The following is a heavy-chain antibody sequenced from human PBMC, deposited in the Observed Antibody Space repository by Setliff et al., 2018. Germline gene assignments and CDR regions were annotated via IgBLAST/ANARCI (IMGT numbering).Heavy chain of an antibody. CDR3: TKDSSGRDAFDI. CDR2: ISGGGSRT. CDR1: GFTFSSYA. V-gene: IGHV3-23*01. J-gene: IGHJ3*02. D-gene: IGHD3-22*01. Sequence: GGSLRLSCAASGFTFSSYAMSWVRQAPGKGLGWVSTISGGGSRTYYADSVKGRVTISRDNSKDTLYLQMNIVRAEDTAVYYCTKDSSGRDAFDIWGQGTMVTVSS.